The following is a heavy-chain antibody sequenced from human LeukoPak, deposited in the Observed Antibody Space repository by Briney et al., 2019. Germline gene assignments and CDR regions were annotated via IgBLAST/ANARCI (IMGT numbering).Heavy chain of an antibody. CDR2: INQDGIEK. CDR3: ARGFDGYYGFDI. V-gene: IGHV3-7*05. CDR1: GFTFTTYW. Sequence: GGSLRLSCAASGFTFTTYWMSWVRQAPGKGLEWVANINQDGIEKYYVASVKGRFTISRDNAKNSMYVQMNSLGAEDTAVYYCARGFDGYYGFDIWGQGTMVTVSS. J-gene: IGHJ3*02. D-gene: IGHD5-24*01.